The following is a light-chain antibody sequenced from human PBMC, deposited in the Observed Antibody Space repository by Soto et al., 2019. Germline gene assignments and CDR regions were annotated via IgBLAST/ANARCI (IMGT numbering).Light chain of an antibody. CDR3: QQSYTTPRT. J-gene: IGKJ1*01. CDR2: AAS. Sequence: DIEMTQSPSSLSASVGDRVTITCRASQSISSYLIWYQQKPGNAPNLLIYAASTLQSGVPSRFSAYGSETDVTLTISNLQAQDFVTYYCQQSYTTPRTFGQGTKVQVK. V-gene: IGKV1-39*01. CDR1: QSISSY.